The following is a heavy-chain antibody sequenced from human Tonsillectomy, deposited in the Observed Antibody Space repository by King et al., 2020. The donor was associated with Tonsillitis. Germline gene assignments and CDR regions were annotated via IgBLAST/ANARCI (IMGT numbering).Heavy chain of an antibody. CDR2: IKSKTDVGTT. D-gene: IGHD2-2*01. CDR3: TVPTCSSTSCFSAFDF. J-gene: IGHJ3*01. V-gene: IGHV3-15*07. Sequence: QLVQSGGGLVKPGGSLRLSCAASGFTFSNAWMNWVRQAPGKGLEWVGRIKSKTDVGTTDYAAPVKGRFTISRDDSKNTRYLQMNSLKTEDTAVYYCTVPTCSSTSCFSAFDFWGQGTLVTVSS. CDR1: GFTFSNAW.